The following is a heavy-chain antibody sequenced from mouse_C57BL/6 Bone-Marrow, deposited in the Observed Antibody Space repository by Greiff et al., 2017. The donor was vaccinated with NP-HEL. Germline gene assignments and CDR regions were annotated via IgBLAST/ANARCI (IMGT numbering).Heavy chain of an antibody. CDR2: ISSVGRYT. CDR1: GFTFRSSC. CDR3: ARRGDWYFDV. J-gene: IGHJ1*03. V-gene: IGHV5-6*02. Sequence: EVMLVESGGDLVKPGGSLKLSCAASGFTFRSSCLSWFHHTPYTQLSFFPPISSVGRYTYYPDSVKGRFTISSANAKNTLYLHMSSLKSEDTAMYYCARRGDWYFDVWGTGTTVTVSS.